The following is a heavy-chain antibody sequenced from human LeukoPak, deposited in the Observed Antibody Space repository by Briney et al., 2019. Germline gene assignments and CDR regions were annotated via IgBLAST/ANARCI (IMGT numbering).Heavy chain of an antibody. CDR1: GYTFTSYG. D-gene: IGHD3-3*01. CDR2: ISAYNGNT. J-gene: IGHJ4*02. Sequence: ASVKVSCKASGYTFTSYGISWVRQAPGQGLEWMGWISAYNGNTNYTQMLQGRVTMTTDTSTSTAYMELRSLRSDDTAVYYCARGPWYYDFWSGYYTQGDYWGQGTLVTVSS. V-gene: IGHV1-18*01. CDR3: ARGPWYYDFWSGYYTQGDY.